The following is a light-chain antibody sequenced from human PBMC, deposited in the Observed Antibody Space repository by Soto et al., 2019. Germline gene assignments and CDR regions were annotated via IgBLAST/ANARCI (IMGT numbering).Light chain of an antibody. V-gene: IGKV3-15*01. CDR2: GAS. CDR1: QSLSSD. CDR3: QQYNKWPRT. Sequence: EIVMTQSPATLSVSPGERSTLSCRAIQSLSSDLAWYQQKVGQAPRLLIYGASTRATGIPARYSGSGSGTEFNFTISSLQSEDVAVYYCQQYNKWPRTFGQGTKVDIK. J-gene: IGKJ1*01.